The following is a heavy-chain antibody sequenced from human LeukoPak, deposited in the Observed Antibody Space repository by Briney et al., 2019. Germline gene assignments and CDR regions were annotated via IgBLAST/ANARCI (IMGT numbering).Heavy chain of an antibody. V-gene: IGHV4-4*07. CDR1: GGSISSYY. D-gene: IGHD3-22*01. CDR2: IYTSGST. CDR3: ARDSGDSSGYYYLFDY. J-gene: IGHJ4*02. Sequence: SETLSLTCTVSGGSISSYYWSWIRQPAGKGLEWIGRIYTSGSTNYNPSLKSRVTMSVDTSKNQFSLKLGSVTAADTAVYYCARDSGDSSGYYYLFDYWGQGTLVTVSS.